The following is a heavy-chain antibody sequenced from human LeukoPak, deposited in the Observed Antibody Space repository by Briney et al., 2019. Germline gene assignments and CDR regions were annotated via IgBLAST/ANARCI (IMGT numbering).Heavy chain of an antibody. CDR1: GGSISSGNYY. CDR2: IYTSGST. CDR3: ARGGCDSTSCYNEPADY. J-gene: IGHJ4*02. Sequence: PSETLSLTCTVSGGSISSGNYYWSWIRQPAGKGLEWIGRIYTSGSTNYNPSLKSRATISVDTSKNQFSLKLSSVTAADTAVYYCARGGCDSTSCYNEPADYWGQGTLVTVSS. V-gene: IGHV4-61*02. D-gene: IGHD2-2*02.